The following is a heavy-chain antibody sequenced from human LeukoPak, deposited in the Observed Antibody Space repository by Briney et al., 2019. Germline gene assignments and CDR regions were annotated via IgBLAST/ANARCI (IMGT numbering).Heavy chain of an antibody. J-gene: IGHJ4*02. CDR1: GGSISSGGYY. CDR3: ARENVGGATLDY. CDR2: IYYSGST. D-gene: IGHD1-26*01. V-gene: IGHV4-31*03. Sequence: SETLSLTCTVSGGSISSGGYYWSWIRQHPGKGLEWIGYIYYSGSTYYNPSLKSRVTISVDTSKNQFSLKLSSVTAADTAVYYCARENVGGATLDYWGQGTLVTVSS.